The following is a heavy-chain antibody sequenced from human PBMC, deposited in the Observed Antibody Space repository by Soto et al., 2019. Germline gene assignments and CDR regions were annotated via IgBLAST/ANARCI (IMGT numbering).Heavy chain of an antibody. CDR2: ISYDGSNK. CDR1: GFTFSSYA. Sequence: QVQLVESGGGVVQPGRSLRLSCAASGFTFSSYAMHWVRQAPGKGLEWVAVISYDGSNKYYADSVKGRFTISRDNSKKTLYLQMNSLRAEDTAVYYCAMGAHCSSTSCHYWHYYYGMDVWGQGTTVTVSS. V-gene: IGHV3-30-3*01. D-gene: IGHD2-2*01. CDR3: AMGAHCSSTSCHYWHYYYGMDV. J-gene: IGHJ6*02.